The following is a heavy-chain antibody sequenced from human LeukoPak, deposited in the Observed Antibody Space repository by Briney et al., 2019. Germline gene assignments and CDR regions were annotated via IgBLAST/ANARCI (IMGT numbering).Heavy chain of an antibody. CDR1: GGSFSGYY. CDR3: AAWFGESYYFDY. D-gene: IGHD3-10*01. CDR2: INHSGST. V-gene: IGHV4-34*01. Sequence: SETLSLTCAVYGGSFSGYYWSWIRQPPGKGLEWSGEINHSGSTNYNPSLKSRVTISVDTSKNQFSLKLSSVTAADTAVYYCAAWFGESYYFDYWGQGTLVTVSS. J-gene: IGHJ4*02.